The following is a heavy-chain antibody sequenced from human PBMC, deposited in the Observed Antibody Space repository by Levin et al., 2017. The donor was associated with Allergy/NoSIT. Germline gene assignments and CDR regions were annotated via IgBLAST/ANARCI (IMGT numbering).Heavy chain of an antibody. Sequence: SETLSLTCAVYGGSFSGYYWSWIRHPPGKGLEWIGEINHSGSTNYNPSLKSRVTISVDTSKHQCSLKLSSVTAADTAVYYGARDYSSSWTFYFDYWGQGTLVTVSS. V-gene: IGHV4-34*01. CDR2: INHSGST. CDR1: GGSFSGYY. J-gene: IGHJ4*02. CDR3: ARDYSSSWTFYFDY. D-gene: IGHD6-13*01.